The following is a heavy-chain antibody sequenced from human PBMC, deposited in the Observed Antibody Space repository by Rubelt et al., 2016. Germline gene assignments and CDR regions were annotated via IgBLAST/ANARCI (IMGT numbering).Heavy chain of an antibody. Sequence: GLEWVSAISGSGGSTYYADSVKGRFTISRDNSKNTLYLQMNSLRAEDTAVYYCAKIPLNSYDFWSGYLFDYWGQGTLVTVSS. V-gene: IGHV3-23*01. D-gene: IGHD3-3*01. CDR3: AKIPLNSYDFWSGYLFDY. CDR2: ISGSGGST. J-gene: IGHJ4*02.